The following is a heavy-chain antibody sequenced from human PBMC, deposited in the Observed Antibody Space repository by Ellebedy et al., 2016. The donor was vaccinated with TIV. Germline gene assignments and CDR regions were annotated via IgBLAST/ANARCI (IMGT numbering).Heavy chain of an antibody. Sequence: SETLSLXXTVPGGSISSYYWSWIRQPPGKGLEWIGYIYYSGSTNYNPSLKSRVTISVDTSKNQFSLKLSSVTAADTAVYYCARVRGGYSQYNWFDPWGQGTLVTVSS. V-gene: IGHV4-59*01. CDR1: GGSISSYY. D-gene: IGHD6-13*01. CDR3: ARVRGGYSQYNWFDP. CDR2: IYYSGST. J-gene: IGHJ5*02.